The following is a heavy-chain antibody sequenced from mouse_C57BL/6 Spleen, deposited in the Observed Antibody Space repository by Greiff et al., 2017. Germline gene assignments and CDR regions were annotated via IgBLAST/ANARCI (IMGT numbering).Heavy chain of an antibody. CDR1: GFTFSDYY. Sequence: EVQVVESEGGLVQPGSSMKLSCTASGFTFSDYYMAWVRQVPEKGLEWVANINYDGSSTYYLDSLKSRFIISRDNAKNILYLQMSSLKSEDTATYYCARYYYYGSSFYAMDYWGQGTSVTVSS. J-gene: IGHJ4*01. D-gene: IGHD1-1*01. CDR3: ARYYYYGSSFYAMDY. V-gene: IGHV5-16*01. CDR2: INYDGSST.